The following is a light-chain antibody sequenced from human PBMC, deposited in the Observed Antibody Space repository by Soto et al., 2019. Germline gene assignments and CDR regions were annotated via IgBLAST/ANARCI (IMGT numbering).Light chain of an antibody. CDR2: RNN. CDR3: AAWDDSLSGPV. Sequence: QSVRTQPPSASWTPGQRVTISCSGSSSNIGSNYVYWYQQLPGTAPKLLIYRNNQRPSGVPDRFSGSKSGTSASLAISGLRSEDEAHYYCAAWDDSLSGPVFGGGTQLTLL. CDR1: SSNIGSNY. V-gene: IGLV1-47*01. J-gene: IGLJ7*01.